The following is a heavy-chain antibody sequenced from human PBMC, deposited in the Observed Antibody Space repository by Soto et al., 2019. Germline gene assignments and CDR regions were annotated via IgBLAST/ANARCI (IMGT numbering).Heavy chain of an antibody. J-gene: IGHJ3*02. Sequence: ASVKVSCKASGYSFTGYSMHWVRQAPGQGLEWMGWINPKNGATNYARRFQGWVTMTRDTSISTVYMELRSLRSEDTAVYYCAREDPRSGAYIWGQGTMVTVSS. CDR1: GYSFTGYS. CDR3: AREDPRSGAYI. D-gene: IGHD3-3*01. V-gene: IGHV1-2*04. CDR2: INPKNGAT.